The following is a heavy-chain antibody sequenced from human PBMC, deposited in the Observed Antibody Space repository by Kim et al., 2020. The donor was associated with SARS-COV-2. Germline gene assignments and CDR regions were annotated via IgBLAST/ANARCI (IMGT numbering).Heavy chain of an antibody. J-gene: IGHJ6*02. Sequence: GGSLRLSCAASGFTFSSYSMNWVRQAPGKGLEWVSSISSSSSYIYYADSVKGRFTISRDNAKNSLYLQMNSLRAEDTAVYYCARDRSSSSWYGSGVYYYYYYGMDVWGQGTTVTVSS. CDR3: ARDRSSSSWYGSGVYYYYYYGMDV. V-gene: IGHV3-21*01. CDR2: ISSSSSYI. D-gene: IGHD6-13*01. CDR1: GFTFSSYS.